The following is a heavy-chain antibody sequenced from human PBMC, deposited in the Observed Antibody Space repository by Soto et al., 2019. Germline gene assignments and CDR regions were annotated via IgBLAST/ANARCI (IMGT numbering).Heavy chain of an antibody. CDR1: GGSISSSNW. V-gene: IGHV4-4*02. CDR3: ARTYSGSYRGFDY. J-gene: IGHJ4*02. D-gene: IGHD1-26*01. CDR2: IYHSGST. Sequence: QVQLQESGPGLVKPSGTLSLTCAVSGGSISSSNWWSWVRQSPGKGLEWIGEIYHSGSTNYNPSLKSRVTISADKSKNQFSLKLSSVTAADTAVYYCARTYSGSYRGFDYWGQGTLVTVSS.